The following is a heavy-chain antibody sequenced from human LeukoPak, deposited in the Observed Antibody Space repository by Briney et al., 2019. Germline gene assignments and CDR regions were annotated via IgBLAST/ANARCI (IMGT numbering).Heavy chain of an antibody. J-gene: IGHJ1*01. Sequence: PSETLSLICTVSGGSISGYYWSWIRQPPGKGLEWIGNIYYSGGNKYNPSLKSRVTISVDTSKNQFSLKLSSVTAADTAVYYCARDSSSWYGSFHWGQGTLVTVSS. CDR3: ARDSSSWYGSFH. D-gene: IGHD6-13*01. V-gene: IGHV4-59*12. CDR1: GGSISGYY. CDR2: IYYSGGN.